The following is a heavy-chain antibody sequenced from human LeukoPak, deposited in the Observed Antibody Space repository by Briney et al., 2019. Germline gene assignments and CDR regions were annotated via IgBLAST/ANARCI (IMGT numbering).Heavy chain of an antibody. CDR2: LCWNSGSL. Sequence: GRSLRLSCAASGFTLDVYAMHWVPPAPGEGLEWVSGLCWNSGSLGSADSVKSRFTISRDNAQNSLYLQMSSLRAQDTALYYCAKAVVTAARHVYYYGMDVWGQGTTVTVSS. V-gene: IGHV3-9*01. J-gene: IGHJ6*02. D-gene: IGHD2-2*01. CDR1: GFTLDVYA. CDR3: AKAVVTAARHVYYYGMDV.